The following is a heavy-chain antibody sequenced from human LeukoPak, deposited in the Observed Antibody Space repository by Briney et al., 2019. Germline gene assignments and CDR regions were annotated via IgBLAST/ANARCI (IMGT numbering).Heavy chain of an antibody. D-gene: IGHD2-2*02. CDR2: FYYSGST. CDR1: GGSISSGGYY. Sequence: SETLSLTCTVSGGSISSGGYYWSWIRQHPGKGLEWIGYFYYSGSTYYNPSLKSRFTIAVNTSKNQFSLKLSSVTAADTAVYYCAKASCSSTSGYRTWPYYFDYWGQGTLVTVSS. J-gene: IGHJ4*02. CDR3: AKASCSSTSGYRTWPYYFDY. V-gene: IGHV4-31*03.